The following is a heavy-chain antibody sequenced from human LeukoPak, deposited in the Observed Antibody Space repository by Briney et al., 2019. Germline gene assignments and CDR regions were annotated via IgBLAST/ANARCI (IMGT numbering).Heavy chain of an antibody. Sequence: PGGSLRLSCAASGFTFSSYSINWVRQAPGKGLEWVSYISGSSATIYYADSVKGRSTISRDNAKNSLYPQMNSLRAEDTAVYYCARELDHYYGSGSYYIHYYFDYWGQGTLVTVSS. CDR3: ARELDHYYGSGSYYIHYYFDY. D-gene: IGHD3-10*01. CDR2: ISGSSATI. J-gene: IGHJ4*02. V-gene: IGHV3-48*01. CDR1: GFTFSSYS.